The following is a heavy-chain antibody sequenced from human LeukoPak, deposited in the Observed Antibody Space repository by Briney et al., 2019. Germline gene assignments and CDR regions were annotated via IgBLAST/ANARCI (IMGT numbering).Heavy chain of an antibody. J-gene: IGHJ4*02. CDR3: ARDLYSSSRNNFDY. CDR2: IKQDGGET. Sequence: PGGSLRLSCAASGFPFSSYWMAWVRQAPGKGLEWVASIKQDGGETFYVDSVKGRFTISRDNAKSSLYLQMNSLRADDTAVYSCARDLYSSSRNNFDYWGQGTLVTVSS. CDR1: GFPFSSYW. V-gene: IGHV3-7*01. D-gene: IGHD6-13*01.